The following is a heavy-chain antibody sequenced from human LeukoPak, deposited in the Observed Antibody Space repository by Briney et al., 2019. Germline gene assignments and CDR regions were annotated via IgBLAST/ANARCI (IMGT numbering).Heavy chain of an antibody. J-gene: IGHJ4*02. CDR2: IYTSGST. CDR1: GGSISSYY. V-gene: IGHV4-4*07. CDR3: ARDREGRYSYGNFFDY. Sequence: SETLSLTCTVSGGSISSYYWSWIRQPAGKALEWIGRIYTSGSTNYNPSLKSRVTMSVDTSKNQFSLKLSSVTAADTAVYYCARDREGRYSYGNFFDYWGQGTLVTVSS. D-gene: IGHD5-18*01.